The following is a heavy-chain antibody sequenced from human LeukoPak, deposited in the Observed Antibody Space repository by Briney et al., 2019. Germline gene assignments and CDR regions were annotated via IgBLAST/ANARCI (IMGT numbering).Heavy chain of an antibody. Sequence: GEYLKNSCKGSEYSFTSYWIGWVRQIPGKGLDRMGIIYPGDSDNRYSPYFQGQVTISADKSISTAYLQWSSLKASDTAMYYCARVLRYCNVGTCYGGINPLDYWGGGTLVIGSS. V-gene: IGHV5-51*01. CDR2: IYPGDSDN. CDR1: EYSFTSYW. J-gene: IGHJ4*02. CDR3: ARVLRYCNVGTCYGGINPLDY. D-gene: IGHD2-15*01.